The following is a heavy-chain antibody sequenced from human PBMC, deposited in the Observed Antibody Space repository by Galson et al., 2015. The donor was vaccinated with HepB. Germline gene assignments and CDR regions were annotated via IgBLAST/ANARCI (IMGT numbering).Heavy chain of an antibody. J-gene: IGHJ6*02. V-gene: IGHV1-58*01. D-gene: IGHD5-12*01. Sequence: SVKVSCKASGFTFTSSAVQWVRQARGQRLEWIGWIVVGSGNTNYAQKFQERVTITRDMSTSTAYMELSSLRSEDTAVYYCAAGGGIIVATIFYYYYGMDVWGQGTTVTVSS. CDR1: GFTFTSSA. CDR2: IVVGSGNT. CDR3: AAGGGIIVATIFYYYYGMDV.